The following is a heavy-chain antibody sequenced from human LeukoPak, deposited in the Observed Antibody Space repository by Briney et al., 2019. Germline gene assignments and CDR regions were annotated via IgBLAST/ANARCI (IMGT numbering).Heavy chain of an antibody. Sequence: ASVKVSCKASGYTFTDYYMHWVRQAPGQGLEWMGWINPNSGGTNYAQKFQGRVTMTRDTSISTAYMELSRLRSDDKAVYYCATVHHRYYDFWSGYYTTNYWGQGTLVTVSS. D-gene: IGHD3-3*01. CDR3: ATVHHRYYDFWSGYYTTNY. CDR1: GYTFTDYY. CDR2: INPNSGGT. J-gene: IGHJ4*02. V-gene: IGHV1-2*02.